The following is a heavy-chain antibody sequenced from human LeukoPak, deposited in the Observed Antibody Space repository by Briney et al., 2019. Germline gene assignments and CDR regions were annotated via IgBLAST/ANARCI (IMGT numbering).Heavy chain of an antibody. Sequence: GGSLRLSCAASVFTPSVYGMHWVRQAPGKGLEWLAVIWYDGNEKRYADSVKGRFTISRDNSRNTLYLEMNSLRVEDTAVYYCARSRGDRERWLHLDSWGQGTLVTVSS. V-gene: IGHV3-33*01. CDR2: IWYDGNEK. J-gene: IGHJ4*02. CDR1: VFTPSVYG. CDR3: ARSRGDRERWLHLDS. D-gene: IGHD5-24*01.